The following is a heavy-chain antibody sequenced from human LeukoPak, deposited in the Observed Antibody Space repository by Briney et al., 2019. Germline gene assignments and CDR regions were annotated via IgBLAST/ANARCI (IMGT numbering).Heavy chain of an antibody. D-gene: IGHD2-8*01. CDR1: GGSISSYY. CDR3: ARAYCTNGVCSAYYFDY. J-gene: IGHJ4*02. V-gene: IGHV4-4*07. CDR2: IYTSGST. Sequence: SETLSLTCTVSGGSISSYYWSWIRQPAGKGLEWIGRIYTSGSTNYNPSLKSRVTMSVDTSKNQFSLKLSSVTAADTAVYYCARAYCTNGVCSAYYFDYWGQGTLVTVSP.